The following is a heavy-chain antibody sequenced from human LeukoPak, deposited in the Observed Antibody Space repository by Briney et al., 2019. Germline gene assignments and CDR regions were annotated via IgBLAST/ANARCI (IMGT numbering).Heavy chain of an antibody. V-gene: IGHV3-66*01. CDR2: IYMDGRT. J-gene: IGHJ6*02. Sequence: GGSLRLSCGASGFTVSSKYTTWVRQAPGKGLEWVSAIYMDGRTFYPDPVKGRFTISRDSSKNTLYLQMNSLGVEDTAVYYCARLWPMDVWGQGTTVTVSS. CDR1: GFTVSSKY. CDR3: ARLWPMDV. D-gene: IGHD6-25*01.